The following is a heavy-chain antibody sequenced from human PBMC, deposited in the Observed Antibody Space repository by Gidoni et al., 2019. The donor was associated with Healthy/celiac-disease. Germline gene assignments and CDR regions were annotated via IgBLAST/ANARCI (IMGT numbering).Heavy chain of an antibody. Sequence: QVQLQESGPGLVKPSQTLSLTCTVSGCSISSGSYYWSWIRQPAGKGLEWIGRIYTSGSTNYNPSLKSRVTISVDTSKNQFSLKLSSVTAADTAVYYCARDQTTVMGYYYYGMDVWGQGTTVTVSS. J-gene: IGHJ6*02. CDR3: ARDQTTVMGYYYYGMDV. CDR1: GCSISSGSYY. D-gene: IGHD4-4*01. CDR2: IYTSGST. V-gene: IGHV4-61*02.